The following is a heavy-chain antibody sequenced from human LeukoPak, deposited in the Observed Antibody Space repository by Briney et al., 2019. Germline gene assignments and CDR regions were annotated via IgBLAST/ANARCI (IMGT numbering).Heavy chain of an antibody. CDR1: GGSISSYY. CDR3: ARALRSQLRYFDWSDEGDAFDI. D-gene: IGHD3-9*01. V-gene: IGHV4-59*12. J-gene: IGHJ3*02. Sequence: PSETLSLTCTVSGGSISSYYWSWIRQPPGKGLEWIGYIYYSGSTNYNPSLKSRVTISVDKSKNQFSLKLSSVTAADTAVYYCARALRSQLRYFDWSDEGDAFDIWGQGTMVTVSS. CDR2: IYYSGST.